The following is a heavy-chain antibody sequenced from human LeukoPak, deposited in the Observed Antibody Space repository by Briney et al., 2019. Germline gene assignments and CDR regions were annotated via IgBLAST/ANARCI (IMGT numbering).Heavy chain of an antibody. CDR1: GYSFRNYW. V-gene: IGHV5-51*01. Sequence: GESLKISCEGSGYSFRNYWIGWVRQMPGKCLEWMGIIYHGDYETRYSPSFQGLVTISVDKSISTAYLQWSSLTASDTAMYYCAIPPGYCGNDCSFDHWGQGTLVTVSS. CDR2: IYHGDYET. D-gene: IGHD2-21*02. J-gene: IGHJ4*02. CDR3: AIPPGYCGNDCSFDH.